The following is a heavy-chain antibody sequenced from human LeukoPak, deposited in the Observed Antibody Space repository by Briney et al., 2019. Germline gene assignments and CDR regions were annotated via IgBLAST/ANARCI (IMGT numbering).Heavy chain of an antibody. J-gene: IGHJ4*02. Sequence: GGSLRLSCAASGFTFSSYAMSWVRQAPGKGLEWVSAISGSGGSTYYADSVKGRFTISRDNPKNTLYLQMNSLRAEDTAVYYCAKDLASFAYDSSGYYVYWGQGTLVTVSS. CDR1: GFTFSSYA. CDR2: ISGSGGST. D-gene: IGHD3-22*01. CDR3: AKDLASFAYDSSGYYVY. V-gene: IGHV3-23*01.